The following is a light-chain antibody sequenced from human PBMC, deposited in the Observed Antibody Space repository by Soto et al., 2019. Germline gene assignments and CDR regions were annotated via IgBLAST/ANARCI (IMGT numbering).Light chain of an antibody. J-gene: IGLJ3*02. CDR1: SDDVGGYNY. Sequence: QSALTQPASMSGSPGQSITISCTGTSDDVGGYNYVSWYQQYPGKAPQLIIYEVSNRPSGVSNRFSGSKSVNTASLTISGLRAEDEADYYCSSYTRSSTWVFGGGTKLTVL. CDR3: SSYTRSSTWV. V-gene: IGLV2-14*01. CDR2: EVS.